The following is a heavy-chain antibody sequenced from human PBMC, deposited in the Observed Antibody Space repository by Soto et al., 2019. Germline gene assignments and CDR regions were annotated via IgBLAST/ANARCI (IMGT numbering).Heavy chain of an antibody. CDR3: ARDLVTGTQSFDY. V-gene: IGHV3-48*03. CDR1: GFTFSSYE. CDR2: ISSSGSTI. Sequence: GGSLRLSCAASGFTFSSYEMNWVRQAPGKGLEWVSYISSSGSTIYYADSVKGRFTISRDNAKNSLYLQMNSLRAEDTAVYYCARDLVTGTQSFDYWGQGTLVTVSS. J-gene: IGHJ4*02. D-gene: IGHD1-7*01.